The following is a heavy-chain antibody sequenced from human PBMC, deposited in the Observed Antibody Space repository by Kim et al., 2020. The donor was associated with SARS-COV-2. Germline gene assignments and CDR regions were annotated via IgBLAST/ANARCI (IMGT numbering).Heavy chain of an antibody. Sequence: GGSLRLSCAASGFTFSSYGMHWVRQAPGKGLEWVAVIWYDGSNKYYADSVKCRFTISRDNSKNTLYLQMNSLRAEDTAVYYCARGGGDSADAFDIWGQGTMVTVSS. CDR2: IWYDGSNK. D-gene: IGHD2-21*02. V-gene: IGHV3-33*01. CDR1: GFTFSSYG. J-gene: IGHJ3*02. CDR3: ARGGGDSADAFDI.